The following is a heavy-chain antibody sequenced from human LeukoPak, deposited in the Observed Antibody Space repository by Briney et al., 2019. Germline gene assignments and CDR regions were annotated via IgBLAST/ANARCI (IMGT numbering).Heavy chain of an antibody. Sequence: GGSLRLSCAASGFTFSAYWMTWVRQAPGKGLEWVANVKEDGTEKNYVDSVKGRFTISRDNVKKSLYLEMNSLRVEDTAVYYCARGRWSDYWGQGTQVTVSS. J-gene: IGHJ4*02. V-gene: IGHV3-7*01. D-gene: IGHD5-24*01. CDR3: ARGRWSDY. CDR1: GFTFSAYW. CDR2: VKEDGTEK.